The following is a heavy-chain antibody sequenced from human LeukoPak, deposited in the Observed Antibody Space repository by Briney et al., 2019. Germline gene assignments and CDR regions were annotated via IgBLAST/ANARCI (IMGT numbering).Heavy chain of an antibody. CDR3: AREGYSYGSLDY. V-gene: IGHV4-34*01. D-gene: IGHD5-18*01. CDR2: INHSGST. J-gene: IGHJ4*02. CDR1: GGSFSGYY. Sequence: MTSETLSLTCAVYGGSFSGYYWSWIRQPPGKGLEWIGEINHSGSTNYNPSLKSRVTISVDTSKNQFSLKLSSVTAADTAVYYCAREGYSYGSLDYWGQGTLVTVSS.